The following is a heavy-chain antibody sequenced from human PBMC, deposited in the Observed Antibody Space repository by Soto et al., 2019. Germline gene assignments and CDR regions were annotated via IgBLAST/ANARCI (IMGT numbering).Heavy chain of an antibody. Sequence: QVQLQESGPGLVKPSQTLSLTCSVSGGSISSGGYYWSWIRQPPGKGLEWIGYIYYSANTHYNPSLQGLVSISADTSKNQFSLNLSSVTAADTAVYYCARSGGNSYYYGMDVWGQGTTVTVSS. CDR3: ARSGGNSYYYGMDV. V-gene: IGHV4-31*01. D-gene: IGHD3-10*01. CDR2: IYYSANT. CDR1: GGSISSGGYY. J-gene: IGHJ6*02.